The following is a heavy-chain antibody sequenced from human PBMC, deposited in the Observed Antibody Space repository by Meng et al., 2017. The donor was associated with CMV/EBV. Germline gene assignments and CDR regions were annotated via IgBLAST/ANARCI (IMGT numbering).Heavy chain of an antibody. Sequence: QVQLVQSGAEVKKPGASVKVSWKASRYTLTGYEMHWVRQAPGQGLEWMGWINPNSGGTNYAQKFQGRVTMTRDTSISTAYMELSRLRSDDTAVYYCATYIGNYINWYFDLWGCGTLVTVSS. CDR3: ATYIGNYINWYFDL. CDR2: INPNSGGT. CDR1: RYTLTGYE. V-gene: IGHV1-2*02. D-gene: IGHD1-7*01. J-gene: IGHJ2*01.